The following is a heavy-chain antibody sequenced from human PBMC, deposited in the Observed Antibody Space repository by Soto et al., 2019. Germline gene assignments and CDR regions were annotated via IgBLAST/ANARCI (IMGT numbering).Heavy chain of an antibody. CDR3: ARSRRAGDQQMVRPSRHDYGMNV. CDR1: GYTFTSDY. V-gene: IGHV1-46*01. J-gene: IGHJ6*04. D-gene: IGHD6-13*01. CDR2: INPTGGST. Sequence: ASVKVSCKASGYTFTSDYMHWVRQAPGQGLEWMGIINPTGGSTSYAQKFQGRVTMTRDTSTSTVYLELSRLRSEETAVYYCARSRRAGDQQMVRPSRHDYGMNVWS.